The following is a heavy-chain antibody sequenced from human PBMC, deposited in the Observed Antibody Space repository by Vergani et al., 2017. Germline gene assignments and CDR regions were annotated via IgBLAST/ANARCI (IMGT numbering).Heavy chain of an antibody. Sequence: VQLVQSGAEVKKPGSSVKVSCKASGGTFSSYAMSWVRQAPGKGLEWVSAISGSGGSTYYADSVKGRFTISRDNSKNTLYLQMNSLRAEDTAVYYCAKDHRGIAVAGTRVDYWGQGTLVTVSS. J-gene: IGHJ4*02. V-gene: IGHV3-23*04. CDR1: GGTFSSYA. D-gene: IGHD6-19*01. CDR2: ISGSGGST. CDR3: AKDHRGIAVAGTRVDY.